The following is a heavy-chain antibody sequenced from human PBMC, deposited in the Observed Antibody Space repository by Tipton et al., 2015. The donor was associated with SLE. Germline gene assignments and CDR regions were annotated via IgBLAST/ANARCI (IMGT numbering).Heavy chain of an antibody. J-gene: IGHJ5*02. CDR2: IIWNGGST. CDR3: AKADCSSTSYPPRPYNWFDP. V-gene: IGHV3-20*04. D-gene: IGHD2-2*01. CDR1: GFTFDDYG. Sequence: SLRLSCAASGFTFDDYGMSWVRQAPGKGLEWVSGIIWNGGSTGYADSVKGRFTISRDNAKNSLYLQMNSLRAEDTAVYYCAKADCSSTSYPPRPYNWFDPWGQGTLVTVSS.